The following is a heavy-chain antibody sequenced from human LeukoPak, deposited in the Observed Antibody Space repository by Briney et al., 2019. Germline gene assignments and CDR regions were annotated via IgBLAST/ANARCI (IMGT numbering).Heavy chain of an antibody. CDR1: GGSISRGNYY. D-gene: IGHD3-10*01. CDR2: IYTSGST. Sequence: PSETLSLTCTVSGGSISRGNYYWSWIRQPAGKGLEWIGRIYTSGSTNYNPSLKSRVTMSVDTSKNQFSLKLSSVTAADTAVYYCARVRISYYGSGSPIPYYYYYMDVWGKGTTVTISS. CDR3: ARVRISYYGSGSPIPYYYYYMDV. J-gene: IGHJ6*03. V-gene: IGHV4-61*02.